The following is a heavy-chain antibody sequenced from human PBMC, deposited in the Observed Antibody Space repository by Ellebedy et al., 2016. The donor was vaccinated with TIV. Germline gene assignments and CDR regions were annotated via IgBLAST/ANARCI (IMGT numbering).Heavy chain of an antibody. V-gene: IGHV3-7*01. Sequence: GGSLRLSCAASEITISEYWMTWVRQAPGKGLEWLANIKQDGSEKYYVDSVRGRFTISRDNSNNSLYLQMNNLRPQDTAVYYCAKDFRNWGSDWFFDLWGRGTLVTVS. CDR3: AKDFRNWGSDWFFDL. CDR1: EITISEYW. CDR2: IKQDGSEK. J-gene: IGHJ2*01. D-gene: IGHD7-27*01.